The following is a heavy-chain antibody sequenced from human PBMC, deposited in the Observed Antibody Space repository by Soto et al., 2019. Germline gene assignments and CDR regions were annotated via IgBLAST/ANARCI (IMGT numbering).Heavy chain of an antibody. CDR3: ARVVTYGVDAFAI. Sequence: VQLVDSGGGLVQTGRSLRLSCAASGFTFDDYAMHWVRQAPGKGLEWVSGISWNSGSIGYADSVKGRFTISRDNAKNSLYLQMNSLRPEDTALYYCARVVTYGVDAFAIWGQGTMVTVSS. V-gene: IGHV3-9*01. D-gene: IGHD2-21*02. CDR1: GFTFDDYA. J-gene: IGHJ3*02. CDR2: ISWNSGSI.